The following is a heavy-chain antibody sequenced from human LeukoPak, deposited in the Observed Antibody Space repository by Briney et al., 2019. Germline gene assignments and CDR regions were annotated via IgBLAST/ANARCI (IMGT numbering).Heavy chain of an antibody. CDR2: IRSKANSYAT. Sequence: LGGSLKLSCAASGFTFSGSAMHWVRQASGKGLEWVGRIRSKANSYATAYAASVKGRFTISRDDSKNTAYLQMNSLKTEDTAVYYCTRRGSSGPIDYWGQGTLVTVSS. CDR1: GFTFSGSA. CDR3: TRRGSSGPIDY. V-gene: IGHV3-73*01. D-gene: IGHD6-19*01. J-gene: IGHJ4*02.